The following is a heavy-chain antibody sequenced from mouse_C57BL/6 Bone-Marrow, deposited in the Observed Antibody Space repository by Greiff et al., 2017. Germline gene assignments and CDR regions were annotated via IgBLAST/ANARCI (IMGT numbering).Heavy chain of an antibody. CDR1: GFTFTDYY. CDR2: ISNKANGYTT. J-gene: IGHJ3*01. CDR3: ARWGFAY. Sequence: EVQVVESGGGLVQPGGSLSLSCAASGFTFTDYYMSWVRQPPGKALEWLGFISNKANGYTTEYSASVKGRFTITRDNSQSILYLEMNALRAEDSATYYCARWGFAYWGQGTLVTVSA. V-gene: IGHV7-3*01.